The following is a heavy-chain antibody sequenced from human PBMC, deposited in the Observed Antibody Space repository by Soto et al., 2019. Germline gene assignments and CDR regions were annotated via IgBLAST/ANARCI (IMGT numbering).Heavy chain of an antibody. D-gene: IGHD3-10*01. CDR1: GGSFSGYY. Sequence: QVQLQQWGAGLLKPSETLSLTCAVYGGSFSGYYWSWIRQPPGKGLEWIGEINHSGSTNYNPSLKSRVTISVDTSKNQFSLKLSSVTAADTAVYYCARRPIRGVNNWFDPWGQGTLVTVSS. CDR2: INHSGST. CDR3: ARRPIRGVNNWFDP. J-gene: IGHJ5*02. V-gene: IGHV4-34*01.